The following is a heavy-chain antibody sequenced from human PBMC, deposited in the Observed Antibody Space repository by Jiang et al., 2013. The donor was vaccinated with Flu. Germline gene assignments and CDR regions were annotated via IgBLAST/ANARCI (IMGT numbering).Heavy chain of an antibody. J-gene: IGHJ3*01. D-gene: IGHD1-26*01. V-gene: IGHV4-61*02. CDR1: GGSITSSSYH. CDR2: VYSTGSP. Sequence: GSGLVKPSQTLSLTCTVSGGSITSSSYHWNWIRQPAGKGLEWIGRVYSTGSPNFNPSLKSRVSMSIDRPKNRISLKLDSVTAADTAVYFCAVSPRYSKDRDGAFDVWGQGTMVIVSS. CDR3: AVSPRYSKDRDGAFDV.